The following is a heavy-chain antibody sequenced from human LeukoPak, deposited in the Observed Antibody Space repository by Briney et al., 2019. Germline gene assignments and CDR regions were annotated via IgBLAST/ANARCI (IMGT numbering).Heavy chain of an antibody. V-gene: IGHV3-30*02. CDR2: IRYDGSNK. CDR1: GFTFSSYG. Sequence: GGSLRLSCAASGFTFSSYGMHWVRQAPGKGLEWVAFIRYDGSNKYYADSVKGRFTISRDNSKNTLYLQMNSLRAEDTAVYYCAKGNTYYYDSSGLPLFDAFDIWGQGKMVTVSS. CDR3: AKGNTYYYDSSGLPLFDAFDI. J-gene: IGHJ3*02. D-gene: IGHD3-22*01.